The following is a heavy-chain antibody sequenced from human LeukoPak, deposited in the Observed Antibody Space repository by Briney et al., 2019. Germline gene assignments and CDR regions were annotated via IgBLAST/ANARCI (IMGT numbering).Heavy chain of an antibody. CDR1: GYTFNSYY. V-gene: IGHV1-46*02. CDR2: INPSGGST. CDR3: ARDLRRYYSPPNYYFDY. Sequence: ASVKVSCKASGYTFNSYYMHWVRQAPGQGLEWMGIINPSGGSTSYAQKFQGRVTMTRDTSTSTVYMELSSLRSEDTAVYYCARDLRRYYSPPNYYFDYWGQGTLVTVSS. D-gene: IGHD3-10*01. J-gene: IGHJ4*02.